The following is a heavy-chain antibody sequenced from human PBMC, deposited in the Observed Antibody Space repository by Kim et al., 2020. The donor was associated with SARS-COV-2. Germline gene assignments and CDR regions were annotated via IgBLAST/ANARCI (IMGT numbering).Heavy chain of an antibody. CDR3: ARSHSGSYTIKRFDY. J-gene: IGHJ4*02. Sequence: ASVKVSCKASGYTFSSYDINWVRQATGQGLEWMGRMNPNSGNIDYAQKFQGRVTMTRNTSINTAYMELSSLRSDDTAVYYCARSHSGSYTIKRFDYWGQGTLVTVSS. V-gene: IGHV1-8*01. CDR2: MNPNSGNI. D-gene: IGHD1-26*01. CDR1: GYTFSSYD.